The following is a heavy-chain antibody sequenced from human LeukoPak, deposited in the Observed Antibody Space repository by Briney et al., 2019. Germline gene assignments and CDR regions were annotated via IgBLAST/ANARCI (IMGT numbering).Heavy chain of an antibody. J-gene: IGHJ5*02. CDR3: VRGGSSTWS. Sequence: PGGSLRLSCAASGFTFSSYAMSWVRQAPGKGLEWVSAISGSGGRTYYADSVKGRFTISRDDAKNMLFLQMNSLRGEDTAVYHCVRGGSSTWSWGQGTLVTFSS. CDR2: ISGSGGRT. CDR1: GFTFSSYA. D-gene: IGHD3-10*01. V-gene: IGHV3-23*01.